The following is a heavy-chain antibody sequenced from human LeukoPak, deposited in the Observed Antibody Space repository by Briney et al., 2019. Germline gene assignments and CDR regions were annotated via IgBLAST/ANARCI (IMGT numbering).Heavy chain of an antibody. CDR3: AKESPELDY. V-gene: IGHV3-23*01. CDR2: TSGSGAST. J-gene: IGHJ4*02. Sequence: GGSLRLSCAASGFTFSSYAMSWVRQAPGKGLEWVSVTSGSGASTYYADSVKGRFTISRDNSKNTLYLLMNSLRTEDTAVYYCAKESPELDYWGQGTLVTVSS. CDR1: GFTFSSYA.